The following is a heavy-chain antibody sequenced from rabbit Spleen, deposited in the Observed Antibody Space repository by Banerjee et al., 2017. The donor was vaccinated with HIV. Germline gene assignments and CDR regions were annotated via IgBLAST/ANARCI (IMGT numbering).Heavy chain of an antibody. CDR1: GFSFSSSYW. CDR2: IGTGSGTT. J-gene: IGHJ4*01. CDR3: TRSSFIFYLDL. D-gene: IGHD1-1*01. V-gene: IGHV1S40*01. Sequence: QSLEESGGDMVKPGASLTLTCTASGFSFSSSYWICWVRQAPGKGLEWIGCIGTGSGTTYYAGWAKGRFTISKTSSTTVDLKMTSLTAADTATYFCTRSSFIFYLDLWGQGTLVTVS.